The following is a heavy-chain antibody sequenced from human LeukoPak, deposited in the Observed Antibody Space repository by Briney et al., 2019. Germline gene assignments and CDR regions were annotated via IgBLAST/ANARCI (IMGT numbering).Heavy chain of an antibody. J-gene: IGHJ5*02. Sequence: GASVKVSCKASGYTFTSYDINWVRQATGQGLEWMGWMNPNSGNTGYAQKFQGRVTMTRNTSISTAYMELSSLRPEDTAVYYCARGKESNSGSYLGYWFDPWGQGTLVTVSS. V-gene: IGHV1-8*01. CDR1: GYTFTSYD. CDR3: ARGKESNSGSYLGYWFDP. D-gene: IGHD1-26*01. CDR2: MNPNSGNT.